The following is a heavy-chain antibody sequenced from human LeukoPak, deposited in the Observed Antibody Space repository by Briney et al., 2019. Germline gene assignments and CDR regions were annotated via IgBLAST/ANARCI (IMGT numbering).Heavy chain of an antibody. Sequence: SETLSLTYTVSGGSISTYYWNWIRQSPGKGLEWIGYMYYSGSTNYNPSLKSRVTISVDTSKNESSLKLSSVTAADTAVYYCARTPATTWTNHFDYWGQGTLVTVSS. V-gene: IGHV4-59*01. CDR2: MYYSGST. CDR3: ARTPATTWTNHFDY. CDR1: GGSISTYY. J-gene: IGHJ4*02. D-gene: IGHD4-17*01.